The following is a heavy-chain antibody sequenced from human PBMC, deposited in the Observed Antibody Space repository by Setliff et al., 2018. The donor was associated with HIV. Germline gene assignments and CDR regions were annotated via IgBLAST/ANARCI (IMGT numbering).Heavy chain of an antibody. CDR3: ARGRDSSSWEYHYMDV. D-gene: IGHD6-13*01. V-gene: IGHV4-59*12. Sequence: SETLSLTCTVSGGSISGYYWSWIRQPPGKGLEWIGYVYSSGSTNCNPSLNSRVTILVDTPQKQFSLRLTSVTAADTAVYYCARGRDSSSWEYHYMDVWGKGTTVTVSS. J-gene: IGHJ6*03. CDR2: VYSSGST. CDR1: GGSISGYY.